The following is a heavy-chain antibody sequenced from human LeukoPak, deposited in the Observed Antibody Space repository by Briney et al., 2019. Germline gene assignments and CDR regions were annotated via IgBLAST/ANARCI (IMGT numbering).Heavy chain of an antibody. V-gene: IGHV3-48*01. CDR2: ISSSSSTI. Sequence: GGSLRLSCAASGFTFSSYGMHWVRQAPGKGLEWVSYISSSSSTIYYADSVKGRFTISRDNSKNTLYLQMNSLRAEDTAVYYCANGLYGGNSRGTPGAPPFDYWGQGTLVTVSS. J-gene: IGHJ4*02. CDR1: GFTFSSYG. CDR3: ANGLYGGNSRGTPGAPPFDY. D-gene: IGHD4-23*01.